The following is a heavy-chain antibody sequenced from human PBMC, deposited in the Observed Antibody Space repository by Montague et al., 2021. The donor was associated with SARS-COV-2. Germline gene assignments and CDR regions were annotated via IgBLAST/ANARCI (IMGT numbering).Heavy chain of an antibody. CDR2: IDWDDDK. CDR3: AREIAAAGPALDY. J-gene: IGHJ4*02. Sequence: PALVKPTKTLTLTCTFSGFSLSTSGMCVSWIRQPPGKALEWLARIDWDDDKYYSTSLKTRLTISKDTSKNQVVLTMTNVDPVDTATYYCAREIAAAGPALDYWGQGTLVTVSS. CDR1: GFSLSTSGMC. D-gene: IGHD6-13*01. V-gene: IGHV2-70*11.